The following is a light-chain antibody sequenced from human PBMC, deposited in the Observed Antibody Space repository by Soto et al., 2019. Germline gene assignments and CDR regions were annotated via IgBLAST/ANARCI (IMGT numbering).Light chain of an antibody. CDR3: QQYVSSPQT. J-gene: IGKJ1*01. CDR2: DAS. Sequence: VLTQSPATLSLSPGDSATLSCRASQSVSSYLAWYQQKTGQAPRILIYDASNRATGIPDRLSGSGSGTDLNLTISRLEPEDFAMYFCQQYVSSPQTCGQGTKVDIK. V-gene: IGKV3-20*01. CDR1: QSVSSY.